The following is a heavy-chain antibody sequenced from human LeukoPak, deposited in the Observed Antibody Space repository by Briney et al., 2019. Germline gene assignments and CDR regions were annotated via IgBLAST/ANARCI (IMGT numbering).Heavy chain of an antibody. D-gene: IGHD6-19*01. CDR2: IYTSGST. V-gene: IGHV4-61*02. CDR1: GGSISSGSYY. J-gene: IGHJ3*02. CDR3: AREPLIAVADNDAFDI. Sequence: SETLSLTCTVSGGSISSGSYYWSWIRQPAGKGLEWIGRIYTSGSTNYNPSLKSRVTISVDTSKNQFSLKLSSVTAADTAVYYCAREPLIAVADNDAFDIWGQGTMVTVSS.